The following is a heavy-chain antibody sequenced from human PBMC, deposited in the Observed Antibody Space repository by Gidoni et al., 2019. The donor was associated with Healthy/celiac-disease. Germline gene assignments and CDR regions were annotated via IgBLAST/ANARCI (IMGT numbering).Heavy chain of an antibody. V-gene: IGHV1-69*01. Sequence: QVQLVQSGAEVKTPGSSVKVSCKAPGGTFSRYAISWVRQAPGQGLEWMGGIIPTFGTANYAQKFQGRVTITADESTSTAYMELSSLRSEDTAVYYCARSLVVPAAMGTHFFDYWGQGTLVTVSS. J-gene: IGHJ4*02. D-gene: IGHD2-2*01. CDR3: ARSLVVPAAMGTHFFDY. CDR1: GGTFSRYA. CDR2: IIPTFGTA.